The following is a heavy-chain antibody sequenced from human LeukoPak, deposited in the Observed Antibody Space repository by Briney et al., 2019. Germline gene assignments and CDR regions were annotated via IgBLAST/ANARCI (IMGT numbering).Heavy chain of an antibody. V-gene: IGHV1-69*13. Sequence: SVKVSCKASGGTFSSYAISWVRQAPGQGLEWMGGITPIFGTANYAQKFQGRVTITADESTSTAYMELSSLRSEDTAVYYCATTSDGYKLTTPLDYWGQGTLVTVSS. CDR1: GGTFSSYA. CDR2: ITPIFGTA. D-gene: IGHD5-24*01. J-gene: IGHJ4*02. CDR3: ATTSDGYKLTTPLDY.